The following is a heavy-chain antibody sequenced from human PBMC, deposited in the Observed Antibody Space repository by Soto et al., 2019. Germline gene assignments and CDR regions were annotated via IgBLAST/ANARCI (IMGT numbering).Heavy chain of an antibody. J-gene: IGHJ6*02. D-gene: IGHD6-13*01. CDR1: GFTFSSYG. CDR2: IWYNGSNK. V-gene: IGHV3-33*01. CDR3: ARAGRSSSWYYYYGMDV. Sequence: GGSLRLSCAASGFTFSSYGMHWVRQAPGKGLEWVAVIWYNGSNKYYADSVTGRFTISRDNSKNTLCLQMKSLRAEDTAVYFYARAGRSSSWYYYYGMDVWGQGTTVTVSS.